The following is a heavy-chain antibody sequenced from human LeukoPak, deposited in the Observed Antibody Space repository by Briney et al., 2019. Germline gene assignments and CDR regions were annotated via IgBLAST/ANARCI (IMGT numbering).Heavy chain of an antibody. CDR3: ARDPGDYYDSSGYYYPY. J-gene: IGHJ4*02. CDR1: GFTFSSYA. Sequence: GGSLRLSCAASGFTFSSYAMSWVRQAPGKGLEWVSAISGSGGSTYYADSVKGRFTISRDNAKNSLYLQMNSLRAEDTAVYYCARDPGDYYDSSGYYYPYWGQGTLVTVSS. V-gene: IGHV3-23*01. CDR2: ISGSGGST. D-gene: IGHD3-22*01.